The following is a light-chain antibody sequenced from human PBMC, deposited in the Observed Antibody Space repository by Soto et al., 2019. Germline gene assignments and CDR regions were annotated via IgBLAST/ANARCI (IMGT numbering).Light chain of an antibody. CDR2: GAS. Sequence: EIVLTQSPGTLSLSPGERATLSCRASQSVGNSYLAWYQQKPGQAPRLLIYGASSRATGIPDRFSGSGSGTDYTLTINRLGPEDFAVYYCQQYGSSSWTFGQGTKVDIK. V-gene: IGKV3-20*01. J-gene: IGKJ1*01. CDR1: QSVGNSY. CDR3: QQYGSSSWT.